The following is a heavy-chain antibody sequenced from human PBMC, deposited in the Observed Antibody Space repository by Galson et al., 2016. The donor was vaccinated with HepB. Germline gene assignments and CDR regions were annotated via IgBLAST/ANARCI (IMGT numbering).Heavy chain of an antibody. D-gene: IGHD3-10*01. CDR3: ARGFFYGSGTYPCYFDY. CDR2: INPSNDYT. Sequence: SCKASGYTFNIYYMHWVRQAPGQGLEWMGIINPSNDYTSYAQDFQGRVTMTRDTSTSTVYMELNGLRSEDTAVYYCARGFFYGSGTYPCYFDYWGQGTLITVSS. J-gene: IGHJ4*02. V-gene: IGHV1-46*02. CDR1: GYTFNIYY.